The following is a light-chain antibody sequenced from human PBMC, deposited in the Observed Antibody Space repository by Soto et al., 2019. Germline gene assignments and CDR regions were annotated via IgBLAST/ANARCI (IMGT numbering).Light chain of an antibody. Sequence: QAVVTQSSSASASLGSSVKLTCILSSGHSTYIIAWHPQQPGKAPRFLMTLDRSGSYNRGSGVPDRFSGSSSGADRYLTISNLQFEDEGDYYCETWYSNTHKVFGGGTKVTVL. CDR1: SGHSTYI. CDR2: LDRSGSY. V-gene: IGLV4-60*02. J-gene: IGLJ3*02. CDR3: ETWYSNTHKV.